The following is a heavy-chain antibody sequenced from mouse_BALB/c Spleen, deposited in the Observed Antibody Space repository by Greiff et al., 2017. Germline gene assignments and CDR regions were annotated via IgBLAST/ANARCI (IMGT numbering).Heavy chain of an antibody. Sequence: EVQLVESGGGLVKPGGSLKLSCAASGFAFSSYDMSWVRQTPEKRLEWVAYISSGGGSTYYPDTVKGRFTISRDNAKNTLYLQMSSLKSEDTAMYYCARDDYDGMDYWGQGTSVTVSS. CDR3: ARDDYDGMDY. D-gene: IGHD2-4*01. CDR2: ISSGGGST. V-gene: IGHV5-12-1*01. CDR1: GFAFSSYD. J-gene: IGHJ4*01.